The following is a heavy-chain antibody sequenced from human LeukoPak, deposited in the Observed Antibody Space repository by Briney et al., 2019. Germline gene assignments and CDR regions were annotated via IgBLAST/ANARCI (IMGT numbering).Heavy chain of an antibody. Sequence: SETLSLTCTVSGGSISSYYWSWIRQPPGKGLEWIGYIYYSGSTNYNPSLKSRVTISVDTSKNQFSLKLSSVTAADTAVYYCAREGQLVRGFDYWGQGTLVTVSS. J-gene: IGHJ4*02. CDR1: GGSISSYY. CDR3: AREGQLVRGFDY. V-gene: IGHV4-59*01. CDR2: IYYSGST. D-gene: IGHD6-13*01.